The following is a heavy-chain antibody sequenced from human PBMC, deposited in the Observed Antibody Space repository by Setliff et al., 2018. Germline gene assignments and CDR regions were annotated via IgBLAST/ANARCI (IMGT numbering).Heavy chain of an antibody. V-gene: IGHV3-7*01. J-gene: IGHJ3*02. CDR3: AREVVIDYGGNSDAFDI. Sequence: PGGSLRLSCAASGFTFSSYWMSWVRQAPGKGLEWVANIKQDGSEKYYVDSVKGRFTISRDNAKNSLYLQMNSLRAEDTAVYYCAREVVIDYGGNSDAFDIWGLGTMVTVSS. D-gene: IGHD4-17*01. CDR2: IKQDGSEK. CDR1: GFTFSSYW.